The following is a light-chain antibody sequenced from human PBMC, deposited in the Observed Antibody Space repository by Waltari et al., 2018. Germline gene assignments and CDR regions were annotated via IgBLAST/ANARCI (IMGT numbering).Light chain of an antibody. CDR3: YSTDGSGNERV. V-gene: IGLV3-10*01. J-gene: IGLJ2*01. CDR1: ALPRKY. CDR2: EDS. Sequence: SYELTQPPSVSVSPGQTARITCSGDALPRKYAYWYQQKSGQAPVLVGSEDSKRPPGIPERFSGSGSGTMATLTISGAQAEDEADYYCYSTDGSGNERVFGGGTKLTV.